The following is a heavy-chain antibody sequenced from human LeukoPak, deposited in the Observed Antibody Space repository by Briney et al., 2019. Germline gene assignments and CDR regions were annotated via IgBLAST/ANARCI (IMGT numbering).Heavy chain of an antibody. Sequence: GGSLRLSCAGSGFIFRDYWLTWVRQAPGKGLEWVANINPDGSDKNYVDSLKGRFTIFRDNAKNLLFLQMNSLRVEDTAVYYCAGPPQAGPFDYWGQGTLVIVSS. V-gene: IGHV3-7*01. J-gene: IGHJ4*02. CDR2: INPDGSDK. D-gene: IGHD6-19*01. CDR3: AGPPQAGPFDY. CDR1: GFIFRDYW.